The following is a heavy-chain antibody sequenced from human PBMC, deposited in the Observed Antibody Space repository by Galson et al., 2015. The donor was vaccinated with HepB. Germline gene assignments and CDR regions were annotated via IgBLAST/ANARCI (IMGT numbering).Heavy chain of an antibody. V-gene: IGHV5-51*01. D-gene: IGHD2-21*02. J-gene: IGHJ3*02. Sequence: QSGAEVKKPGESLKISCKASGYSFTSYWIGWVRQMPGKGLEWMGIIYPGDSDTKYSPSFQGQVTISADKSISTAYLQWSSLKASDTAIYYCARHDQRGMTYDPFDIWGQGTVVTVSS. CDR1: GYSFTSYW. CDR3: ARHDQRGMTYDPFDI. CDR2: IYPGDSDT.